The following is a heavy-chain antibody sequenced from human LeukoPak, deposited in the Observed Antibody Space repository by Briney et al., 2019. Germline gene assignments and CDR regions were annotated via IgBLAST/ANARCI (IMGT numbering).Heavy chain of an antibody. D-gene: IGHD3-10*01. CDR3: ARGRGSRGSGSRNWFDP. CDR1: GGSISSYY. Sequence: SETLSLTCTVSGGSISSYYWSWIRQPPGKGLEWIGYINYSGSTDYNPSLKSRVTISVDTSKNQFSLKLSSVTAADTAVYYCARGRGSRGSGSRNWFDPWGQGTLVTVSS. CDR2: INYSGST. V-gene: IGHV4-59*12. J-gene: IGHJ5*02.